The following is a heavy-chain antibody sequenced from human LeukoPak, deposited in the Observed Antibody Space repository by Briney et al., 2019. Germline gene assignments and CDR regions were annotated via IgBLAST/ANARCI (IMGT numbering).Heavy chain of an antibody. V-gene: IGHV3-30*03. CDR1: GFTFSSYG. CDR3: ARSAAMISLQLDY. J-gene: IGHJ4*02. CDR2: ISYDGSNK. Sequence: GSLRLSCAASGFTFSSYGMHWVRQAPGKGLEWVAVISYDGSNKYYADSVKGRFTISRDNSKNTLYLQMNSLRAEDTAVYYCARSAAMISLQLDYWGQGTLVTVSS. D-gene: IGHD3-22*01.